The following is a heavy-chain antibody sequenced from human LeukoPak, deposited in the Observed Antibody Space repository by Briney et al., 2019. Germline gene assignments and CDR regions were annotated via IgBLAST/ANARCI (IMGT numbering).Heavy chain of an antibody. V-gene: IGHV1-69*13. Sequence: GASVKVSCKASGGTFSSYAISWVRQAPGQGLEWMGGIIPMFGTANYAQKFQGRVTITADESTSTAYMELSSLRSEDTAVYYCAREMGISGSYYLWGQGTLVTVSS. CDR1: GGTFSSYA. J-gene: IGHJ4*02. CDR2: IIPMFGTA. CDR3: AREMGISGSYYL. D-gene: IGHD3-10*01.